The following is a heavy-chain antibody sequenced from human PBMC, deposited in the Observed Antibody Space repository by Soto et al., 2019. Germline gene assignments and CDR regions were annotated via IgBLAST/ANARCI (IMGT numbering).Heavy chain of an antibody. CDR2: ISFDGRNT. D-gene: IGHD2-15*01. CDR1: GFTFDTYA. CDR3: ARDCSGGSCYPGMDV. J-gene: IGHJ6*02. Sequence: QVKLVQSGGGVVHPGTSLRLSCEASGFTFDTYAFHWVRQAPGKGLEWVAVISFDGRNTYYADSAKGRFTFSRDNAKNSVYLQINSLRAEDTAVYFCARDCSGGSCYPGMDVWGQGTTVTVSS. V-gene: IGHV3-30*04.